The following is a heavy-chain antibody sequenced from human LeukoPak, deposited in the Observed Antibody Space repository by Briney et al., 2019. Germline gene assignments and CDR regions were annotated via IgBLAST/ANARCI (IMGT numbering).Heavy chain of an antibody. CDR1: GFTFSSYG. Sequence: PGGSLRLSCAASGFTFSSYGMHWVRQAPGKGLKWVAFIRYDGSNKYYADSVKGRFTISRDNSKNTLYLQMNSLRAEDTAVYYCAKDIIVGATSNWFDPWGQGTLVTVSS. D-gene: IGHD1-26*01. J-gene: IGHJ5*02. CDR3: AKDIIVGATSNWFDP. CDR2: IRYDGSNK. V-gene: IGHV3-30*02.